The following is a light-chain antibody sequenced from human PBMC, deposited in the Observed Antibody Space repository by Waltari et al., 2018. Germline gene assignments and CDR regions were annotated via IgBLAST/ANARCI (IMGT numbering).Light chain of an antibody. CDR3: QQYANTPRT. CDR1: QSVLYSPNNKNY. Sequence: DIVMTQSPDSLAVSLGERATVNCKSSQSVLYSPNNKNYLAGSHQKPGQPPNLLIYWASTRESGVPDRFSGSGSGTDFTLTISSLQAEDVAVYYCQQYANTPRTFGQGTTVEIK. CDR2: WAS. V-gene: IGKV4-1*01. J-gene: IGKJ1*01.